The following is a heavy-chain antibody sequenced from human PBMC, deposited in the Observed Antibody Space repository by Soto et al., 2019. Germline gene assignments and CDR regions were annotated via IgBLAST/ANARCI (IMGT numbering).Heavy chain of an antibody. CDR2: ILGGGAST. CDR3: ARDIAYYYDSSGYSNFDY. J-gene: IGHJ4*02. CDR1: WFTFCPHV. D-gene: IGHD3-22*01. V-gene: IGHV3-23*01. Sequence: GVLRLSCAASWFTFCPHVMNLVRPAPGQGVEWVSSILGGGASTYYADSVKGRFTISRDNSKNTLYLQMNSLRAEDTAVYYCARDIAYYYDSSGYSNFDYWGQGTLVTVSS.